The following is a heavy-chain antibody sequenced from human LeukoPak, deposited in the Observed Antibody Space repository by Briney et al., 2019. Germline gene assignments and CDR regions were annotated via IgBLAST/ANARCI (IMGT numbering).Heavy chain of an antibody. J-gene: IGHJ4*02. Sequence: ASVKVSCKASGGTFSSYAISWVRQAPGQGLEWMGGIIPIFGTANYAQKFQGRVTITADESTSTAYMEPSSLRSEDTAVYYCASNLPKHDFWSSRPFDYWGQGTLVTVSS. D-gene: IGHD3-3*01. CDR3: ASNLPKHDFWSSRPFDY. CDR1: GGTFSSYA. CDR2: IIPIFGTA. V-gene: IGHV1-69*13.